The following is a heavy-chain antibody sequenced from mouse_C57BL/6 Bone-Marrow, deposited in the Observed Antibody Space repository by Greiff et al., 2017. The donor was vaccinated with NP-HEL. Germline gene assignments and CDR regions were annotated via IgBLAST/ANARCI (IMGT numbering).Heavy chain of an antibody. J-gene: IGHJ1*03. CDR3: ARVTTVVARWYFDV. Sequence: EVQLQQPGPELVKPGASVKISCKASGYSFTDYNMNWVKQSNGKSLEWIGVINPNYGTTSYNQKFKGKATLTVDQSSSTAYMQLNSLTSEDSAVYYCARVTTVVARWYFDVWGTGTTVTVSS. D-gene: IGHD1-1*01. V-gene: IGHV1-39*01. CDR1: GYSFTDYN. CDR2: INPNYGTT.